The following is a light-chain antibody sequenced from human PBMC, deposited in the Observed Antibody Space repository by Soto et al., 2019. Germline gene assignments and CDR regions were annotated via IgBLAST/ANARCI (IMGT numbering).Light chain of an antibody. CDR3: CSYAGSL. CDR1: SSDVGGYNY. CDR2: DVS. J-gene: IGLJ2*01. Sequence: QSALTQPRSVSGSPGQSVTISCTGTSSDVGGYNYVSWYQQHPGKAPKLMIYDVSKRPSGVPDRFSGSKSGNTASLTISGLQAEDEADYYCCSYAGSLFGGGTQLNVL. V-gene: IGLV2-11*01.